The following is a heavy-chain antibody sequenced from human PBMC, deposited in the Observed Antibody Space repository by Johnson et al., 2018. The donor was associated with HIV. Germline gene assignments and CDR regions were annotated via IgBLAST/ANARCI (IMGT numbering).Heavy chain of an antibody. J-gene: IGHJ3*02. CDR1: GITVGPNY. CDR3: ASPSGSSRVAFDI. V-gene: IGHV3-66*02. Sequence: MLLVESGGGLVQPGGSLRLSCAASGITVGPNYMSWVRQDPGKGLEWVSVIFSVGDVYYAASVKGRFTISRDNSKNTLYLQMNSLGAEDTAVYYCASPSGSSRVAFDIWGQGTMVTVSS. D-gene: IGHD1-26*01. CDR2: IFSVGDV.